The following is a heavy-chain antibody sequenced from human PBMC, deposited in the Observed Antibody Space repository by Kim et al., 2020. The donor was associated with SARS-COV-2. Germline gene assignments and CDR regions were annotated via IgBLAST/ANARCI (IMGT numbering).Heavy chain of an antibody. Sequence: TNYNPSLKSRVTISVDTSKNQFSLKLSSVTAADTAVYYCATVVPAAIFDYWGQGTLVTVSS. J-gene: IGHJ4*02. CDR2: T. D-gene: IGHD2-2*02. CDR3: ATVVPAAIFDY. V-gene: IGHV4-34*01.